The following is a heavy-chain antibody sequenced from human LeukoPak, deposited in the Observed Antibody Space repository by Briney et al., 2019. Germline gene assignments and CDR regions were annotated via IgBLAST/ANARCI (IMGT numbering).Heavy chain of an antibody. D-gene: IGHD6-13*01. Sequence: GGSLRLSCAASGFTFSSYGMHWVRQAPGKGLEWVAVMWYDGSNKYYADSVKGRFTISRDNSKNTLYLQMNRLRAEDTAVYYCARDLSFMAAAGYYFDYWGQGTLVTVSS. J-gene: IGHJ4*02. V-gene: IGHV3-33*01. CDR2: MWYDGSNK. CDR1: GFTFSSYG. CDR3: ARDLSFMAAAGYYFDY.